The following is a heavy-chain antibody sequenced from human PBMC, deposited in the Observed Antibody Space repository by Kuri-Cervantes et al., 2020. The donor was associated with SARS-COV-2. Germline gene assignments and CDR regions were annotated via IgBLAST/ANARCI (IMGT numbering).Heavy chain of an antibody. Sequence: ASVKVSCKASGYTCTSYGIIWVRQAPGRGLEWMGWIIAYNGNTNYAQKLQSRVTMTTDTSTSTAYMELSSLRSEDTAVYYCSFSGNLNHYYLDVWGKGTTVTVSS. CDR1: GYTCTSYG. CDR2: IIAYNGNT. V-gene: IGHV1-18*01. D-gene: IGHD3-10*01. CDR3: SFSGNLNHYYLDV. J-gene: IGHJ6*03.